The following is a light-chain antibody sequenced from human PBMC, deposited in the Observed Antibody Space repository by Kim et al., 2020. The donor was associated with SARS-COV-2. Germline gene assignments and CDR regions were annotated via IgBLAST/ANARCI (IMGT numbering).Light chain of an antibody. J-gene: IGLJ3*02. CDR3: NSRDSSGNHWV. V-gene: IGLV3-19*01. Sequence: ALGQTVRITCQRDSLRSYYASWYQQKPGPAPVLVIYGKNNRPSGIPDRFSGSSSGNTASLAITGAQAEDEADYYCNSRDSSGNHWVFGGGTQLTVL. CDR2: GKN. CDR1: SLRSYY.